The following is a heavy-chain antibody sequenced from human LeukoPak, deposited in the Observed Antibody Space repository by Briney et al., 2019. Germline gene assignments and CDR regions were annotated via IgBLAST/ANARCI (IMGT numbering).Heavy chain of an antibody. CDR2: ISTNGDST. CDR3: ASAITGETTTYYYYMDV. J-gene: IGHJ6*03. CDR1: GFTFSNYA. Sequence: GGSLRLSCAASGFTFSNYAMHWVRQAPGKGLEYVSAISTNGDSTYYANSVKGRFTVSRDNSKNTLYLQMGSLRADDMAVYYCASAITGETTTYYYYMDVWGKGTTVTVSS. D-gene: IGHD1-20*01. V-gene: IGHV3-64*01.